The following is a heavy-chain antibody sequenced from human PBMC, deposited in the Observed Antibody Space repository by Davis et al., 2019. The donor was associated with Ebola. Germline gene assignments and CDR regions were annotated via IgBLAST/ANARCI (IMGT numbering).Heavy chain of an antibody. J-gene: IGHJ4*02. D-gene: IGHD4-23*01. CDR1: IGSMNDYY. Sequence: SETLSLTCTVSIGSMNDYYWTWIRQSPGKGLEWIAYIYATGTTSYSPSLRSRVVISVDTSKNQFSLKLSSVTAADTAVYYCARQESQLHRYYFNSWGQGTLVTVSS. V-gene: IGHV4-4*09. CDR2: IYATGTT. CDR3: ARQESQLHRYYFNS.